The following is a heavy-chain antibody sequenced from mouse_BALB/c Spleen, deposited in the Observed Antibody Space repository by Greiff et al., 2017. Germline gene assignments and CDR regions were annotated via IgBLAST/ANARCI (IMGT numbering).Heavy chain of an antibody. D-gene: IGHD2-10*02. V-gene: IGHV5-17*02. Sequence: EVMLVESGGGLVQPGGSRKLSCAASGFTFSSFGMHWVRQAPEKGLEWVAYISSGSSTIYYADTVKGRITISRDNPKNTLFLQMTSLRSEDTAMYYCARGYGNYAMDYWGQGTSVTVSS. CDR2: ISSGSSTI. CDR3: ARGYGNYAMDY. CDR1: GFTFSSFG. J-gene: IGHJ4*01.